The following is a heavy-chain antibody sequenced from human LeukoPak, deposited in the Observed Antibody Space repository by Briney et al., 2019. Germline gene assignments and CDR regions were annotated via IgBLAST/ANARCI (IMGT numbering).Heavy chain of an antibody. CDR2: ITTYNGNT. V-gene: IGHV1-18*01. J-gene: IGHJ4*02. CDR1: GYTFTSYL. D-gene: IGHD4-17*01. Sequence: GASVTVSCTASGYTFTSYLISWVRQAPGQGLEWMGWITTYNGNTNYAQKLQGRVTMTTDTSTSTAYMDLRGLRSDDTAVYYCARGYDYGDYVGDFDYWGQGTLVTVSS. CDR3: ARGYDYGDYVGDFDY.